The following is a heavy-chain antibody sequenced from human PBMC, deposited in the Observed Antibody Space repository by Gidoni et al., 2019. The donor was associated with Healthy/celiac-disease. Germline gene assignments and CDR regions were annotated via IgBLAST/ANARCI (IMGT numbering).Heavy chain of an antibody. J-gene: IGHJ4*02. V-gene: IGHV1-24*01. CDR1: GYTLTELP. CDR2: FDPEDGET. Sequence: QVQLVQSGAAVKTPGASVKVSCKVSGYTLTELPMHLVRQAPGKGLEWMGGFDPEDGETIYAQKFQGRVTMTEDTSTDTADMELSSLRSEDTAVYYCATDLVAVAGADYWGKGTLVTVSS. D-gene: IGHD6-19*01. CDR3: ATDLVAVAGADY.